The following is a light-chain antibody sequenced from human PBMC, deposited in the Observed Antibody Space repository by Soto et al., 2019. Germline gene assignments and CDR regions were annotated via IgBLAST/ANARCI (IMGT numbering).Light chain of an antibody. CDR1: QGVSTW. CDR2: TAS. Sequence: DIPMTQSPSSVSASLGDRVTITCRASQGVSTWLAWYQQKPGKAPNLLIYTASSLQSGVPSRFSGSGSGTDFTLTISSLQPEDFATYYCQQTTTFPLTFGGGTKVEI. CDR3: QQTTTFPLT. J-gene: IGKJ4*01. V-gene: IGKV1D-12*01.